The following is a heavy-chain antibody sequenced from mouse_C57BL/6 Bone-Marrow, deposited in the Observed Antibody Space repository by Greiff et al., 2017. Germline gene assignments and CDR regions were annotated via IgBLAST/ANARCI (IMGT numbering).Heavy chain of an antibody. D-gene: IGHD4-1*01. V-gene: IGHV5-12*01. CDR3: VRHDLGAWFAH. CDR1: GFTFSDYY. Sequence: EVKLMESGGGLVQPGGSLKLSCAASGFTFSDYYMYWVRQTPEKRLEWVAYLSNGGGSTYYPDTVKGRFTISRANAKNTLYLQMSSLKSEETAMYYCVRHDLGAWFAHWGEAGLGTVSA. J-gene: IGHJ3*01. CDR2: LSNGGGST.